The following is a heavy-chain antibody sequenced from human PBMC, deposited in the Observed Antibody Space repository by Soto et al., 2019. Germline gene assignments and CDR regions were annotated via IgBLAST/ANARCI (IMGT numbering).Heavy chain of an antibody. Sequence: QITLKESGPTLVKPTQTLTLTCTFSGFSLSTSGVGVGWIRQPPGKALEWLALIYWDDDKRYSPSLKSRLTIIIDAPKHQVVRTLKNMDPVDTDTYGCAHMISVSSSWLRYYWGQGTLVTVAS. J-gene: IGHJ4*02. CDR3: AHMISVSSSWLRYY. CDR1: GFSLSTSGVG. D-gene: IGHD6-13*01. V-gene: IGHV2-5*02. CDR2: IYWDDDK.